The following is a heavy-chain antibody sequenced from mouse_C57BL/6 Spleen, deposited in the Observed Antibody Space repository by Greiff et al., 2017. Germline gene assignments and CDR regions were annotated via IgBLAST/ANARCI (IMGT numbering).Heavy chain of an antibody. J-gene: IGHJ4*01. CDR1: GYTFTSYT. CDR2: INPSSGYT. Sequence: QVQLKQSGAELARPGASVKMSCKASGYTFTSYTMHWVKQRPGQGLEWIGYINPSSGYTKYNQKFKDKATLTADKSSSTAYMQLSSLTSEDSAFYYCARQGPYAMDYWGQGTSVTVSS. CDR3: ARQGPYAMDY. V-gene: IGHV1-4*01.